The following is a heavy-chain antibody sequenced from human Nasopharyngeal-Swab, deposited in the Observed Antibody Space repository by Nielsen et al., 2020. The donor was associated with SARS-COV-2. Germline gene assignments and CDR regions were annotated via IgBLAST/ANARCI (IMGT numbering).Heavy chain of an antibody. J-gene: IGHJ6*02. V-gene: IGHV3-15*01. CDR3: TTDPSLLWFGELFYYYGMDV. CDR2: IKSKTDGGTT. D-gene: IGHD3-10*01. Sequence: GGSLRLSCAASGFTFSNAWMSWVRQAPGKGLEWVGRIKSKTDGGTTDYAAPVKGRFTISRDDSKNTLYLQMKSLKTEDTAVYYCTTDPSLLWFGELFYYYGMDVWGQGTTVTVSS. CDR1: GFTFSNAW.